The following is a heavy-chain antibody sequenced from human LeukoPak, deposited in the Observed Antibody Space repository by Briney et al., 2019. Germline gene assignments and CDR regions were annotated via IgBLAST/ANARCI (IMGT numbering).Heavy chain of an antibody. CDR1: GFTFSSYD. CDR2: IHTGGETT. CDR3: ARRSQGAFDI. Sequence: GGSLRLSCAASGFTFSSYDLNWVRQAPGKGLEWVSTIHTGGETTYYAESVRGRFSISRDNSKNALYLQMHSLSAEDTAVHYCARRSQGAFDIWGQGTMVIVSS. J-gene: IGHJ3*02. D-gene: IGHD1-26*01. V-gene: IGHV3-23*05.